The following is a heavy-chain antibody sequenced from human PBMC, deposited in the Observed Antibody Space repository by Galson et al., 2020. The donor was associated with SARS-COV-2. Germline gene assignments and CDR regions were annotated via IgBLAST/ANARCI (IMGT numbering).Heavy chain of an antibody. V-gene: IGHV3-13*05. D-gene: IGHD4-4*01. CDR3: ARENSDGSIDY. CDR1: GFTFSSYD. Sequence: GESLKISCAASGFTFSSYDMHWVRQATGKGLEWVSAIGTAGDPYYPGSVKGRFTISRENAKNSLYLQMNSLRAGDTAVYYCARENSDGSIDYWGQGTLVTVSS. J-gene: IGHJ4*02. CDR2: IGTAGDP.